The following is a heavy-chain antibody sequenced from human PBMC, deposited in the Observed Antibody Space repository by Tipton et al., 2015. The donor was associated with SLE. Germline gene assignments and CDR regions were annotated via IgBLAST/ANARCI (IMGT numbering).Heavy chain of an antibody. Sequence: QVQLVQSGVEVKKPGASVKVSCKASGYTFTSYAISWVRQAPGEGLEWMGCIATHNGDTIYVEKFQGRVTITAETSTTTANMELRSLRSEDTAVYYCARGGQSYSDSYGYQLNDPLDFWGQGTTVTVSS. CDR3: ARGGQSYSDSYGYQLNDPLDF. D-gene: IGHD3-22*01. CDR1: GYTFTSYA. J-gene: IGHJ3*01. CDR2: IATHNGDT. V-gene: IGHV1-18*01.